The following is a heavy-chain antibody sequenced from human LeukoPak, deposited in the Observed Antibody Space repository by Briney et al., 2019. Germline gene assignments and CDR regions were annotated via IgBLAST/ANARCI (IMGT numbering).Heavy chain of an antibody. D-gene: IGHD3-22*01. CDR2: IYYSGST. Sequence: SETLSLTCTVSGGSISSYYWSWIRQPPGKGLEWIGYIYYSGSTNYNPSLKSRVTISVDTSKNQFSLKLSSVTAADTAVYYCARSDYYDSRGYYLRPDYFDYWGQGTLVTVSS. CDR1: GGSISSYY. V-gene: IGHV4-59*01. J-gene: IGHJ4*02. CDR3: ARSDYYDSRGYYLRPDYFDY.